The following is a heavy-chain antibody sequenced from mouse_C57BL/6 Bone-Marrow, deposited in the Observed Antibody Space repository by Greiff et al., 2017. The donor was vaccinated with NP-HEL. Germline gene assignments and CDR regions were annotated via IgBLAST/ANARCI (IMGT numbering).Heavy chain of an antibody. J-gene: IGHJ1*03. CDR3: ARRSNFHWYFDV. CDR2: ISYSGST. CDR1: GYSITSDY. V-gene: IGHV3-8*01. D-gene: IGHD2-5*01. Sequence: EVHLVESGPGLAKPSQTLSLTCSVPGYSITSDYWNWIRKFPGNKLEYMGYISYSGSTYYNPSLKSRISITRDTSKNQYYLQLNSVTTEDTATYYGARRSNFHWYFDVWGTGTTVTVSS.